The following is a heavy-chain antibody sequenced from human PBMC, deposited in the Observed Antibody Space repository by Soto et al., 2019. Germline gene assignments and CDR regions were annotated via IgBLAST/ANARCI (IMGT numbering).Heavy chain of an antibody. Sequence: QVQLQESGPGQVKPSDTLSLTCAVSGYFISSSNWWGWIRQPPGKGLEWIGYIYYSGSTYYNPSLKSRVTMSVDTSKNKFSLKLSPVTAVDTAMYYCARYDYGDNYFDYWGQGTLVTVSS. V-gene: IGHV4-28*01. CDR1: GYFISSSNW. CDR3: ARYDYGDNYFDY. J-gene: IGHJ4*02. D-gene: IGHD4-17*01. CDR2: IYYSGST.